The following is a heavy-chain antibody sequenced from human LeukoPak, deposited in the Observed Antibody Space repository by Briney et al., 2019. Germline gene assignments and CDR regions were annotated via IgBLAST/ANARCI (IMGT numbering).Heavy chain of an antibody. J-gene: IGHJ4*02. V-gene: IGHV4-39*01. CDR3: AKTMVRGVPRPHFDY. Sequence: PSETLSLTCTVSGGSISSSNYYWGRIRQPPGKGLEWIGSIYYTGSTYYNPSLKSRVTISVDTSKNQFSLKLSSVTAADTAVYYCAKTMVRGVPRPHFDYWGQGTLVTVSS. CDR1: GGSISSSNYY. CDR2: IYYTGST. D-gene: IGHD3-10*01.